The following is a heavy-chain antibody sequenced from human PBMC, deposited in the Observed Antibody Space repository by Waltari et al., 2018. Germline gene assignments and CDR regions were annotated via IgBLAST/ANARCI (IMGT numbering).Heavy chain of an antibody. CDR2: ISYNERNI. Sequence: QVQLVESGGGVVPAGRYLRLSCAAAVFTFRSYAMAWVRQAPGKGLEWVAVISYNERNIYYVDTVKGRFTISRDNSKKMLYLQMNSLRVEDTAVYYCARDYCDRTNCHGMDVWGQGTTVTVSS. J-gene: IGHJ6*02. CDR3: ARDYCDRTNCHGMDV. CDR1: VFTFRSYA. V-gene: IGHV3-30*04. D-gene: IGHD3-22*01.